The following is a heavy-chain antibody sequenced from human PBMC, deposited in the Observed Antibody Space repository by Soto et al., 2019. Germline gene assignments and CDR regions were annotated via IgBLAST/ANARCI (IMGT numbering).Heavy chain of an antibody. CDR2: ISGYNGNT. Sequence: QVQLVQSGAEVKKPGASVKVSCKASGYTFTSYGISWVRQAPGQGLEWMGWISGYNGNTKYAQKLQGRVTMTTDTSPSPAYXELRSLRSDDTAVYYCARSDQYFDWLPQSPYYFDYWGQGTLVTVSS. J-gene: IGHJ4*02. D-gene: IGHD3-9*01. V-gene: IGHV1-18*01. CDR3: ARSDQYFDWLPQSPYYFDY. CDR1: GYTFTSYG.